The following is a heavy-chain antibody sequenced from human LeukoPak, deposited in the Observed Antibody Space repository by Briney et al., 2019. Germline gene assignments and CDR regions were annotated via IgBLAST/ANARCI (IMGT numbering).Heavy chain of an antibody. CDR1: GYTLTELS. V-gene: IGHV1-24*01. CDR2: FDPEDGET. J-gene: IGHJ3*02. D-gene: IGHD3-10*01. CDR3: ARDNYAEYIGGLLWFGELLDAFDI. Sequence: GASVKVSCKVSGYTLTELSMHWVRQAPGKGLEWMGGFDPEDGETIYAQKFQGRVTMTEDTSTSTAYMELRSLRSDDTAVYYCARDNYAEYIGGLLWFGELLDAFDIWGQGTMVTVSS.